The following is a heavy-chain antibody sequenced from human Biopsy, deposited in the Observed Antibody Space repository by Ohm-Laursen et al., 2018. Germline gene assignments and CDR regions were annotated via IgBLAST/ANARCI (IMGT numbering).Heavy chain of an antibody. Sequence: ASVKVSCKASGNTFATYHIHWVRQAPGQGLEWMGVISPSGATTSFSQKFQGRITMTRDTSTGTVYMDLNSLGSEDTAAYYCARAVRNQLVSEYWGQGTLVTVSS. D-gene: IGHD1-1*01. CDR3: ARAVRNQLVSEY. V-gene: IGHV1-46*01. J-gene: IGHJ4*02. CDR1: GNTFATYH. CDR2: ISPSGATT.